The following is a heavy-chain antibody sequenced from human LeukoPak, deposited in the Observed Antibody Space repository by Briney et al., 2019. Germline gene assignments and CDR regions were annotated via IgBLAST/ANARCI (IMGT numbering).Heavy chain of an antibody. CDR1: SYTFTSYS. CDR2: ISTYNGNT. V-gene: IGHV1-18*01. CDR3: ARGSLFDY. Sequence: ASVKVSCTASSYTFTSYSVSWVRQAPGQGLEWMGWISTYNGNTNYAQKFQGRVTMTTDTSASTAYMELRGLRSDDTAVYYCARGSLFDYWGQGTLVTVSS. J-gene: IGHJ4*02.